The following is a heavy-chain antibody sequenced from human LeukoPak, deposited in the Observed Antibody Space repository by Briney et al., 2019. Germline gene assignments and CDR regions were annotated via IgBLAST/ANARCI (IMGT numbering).Heavy chain of an antibody. CDR1: GFTVSSNY. J-gene: IGHJ4*02. V-gene: IGHV3-53*01. D-gene: IGHD4-23*01. CDR3: ARDGVRAGGNRGVVFDY. Sequence: GGSLRLSCAASGFTVSSNYMSWVRQAPGKGLEWVSVIYSGGSTYFADSVKGRFTISRDNSKNTLYLQMNSLRAEDTAVYYCARDGVRAGGNRGVVFDYWGQGTLVTVSS. CDR2: IYSGGST.